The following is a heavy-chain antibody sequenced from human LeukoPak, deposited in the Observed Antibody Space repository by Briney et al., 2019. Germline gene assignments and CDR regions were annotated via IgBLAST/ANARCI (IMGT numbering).Heavy chain of an antibody. CDR2: ITGSGGST. J-gene: IGHJ4*02. CDR1: GLTFTNYA. V-gene: IGHV3-23*01. Sequence: GGSLRLSCAASGLTFTNYAMSWVRQAPGKGLEWVSAITGSGGSTYYADSVKGRFTISSDNSKNALYLQMNSLRAEDTAIYYCASRYCSGGSCYNRYYFDYWGQGTLVTVSS. CDR3: ASRYCSGGSCYNRYYFDY. D-gene: IGHD2-15*01.